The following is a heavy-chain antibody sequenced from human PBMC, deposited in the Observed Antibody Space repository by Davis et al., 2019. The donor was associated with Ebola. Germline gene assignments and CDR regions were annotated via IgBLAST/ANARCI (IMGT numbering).Heavy chain of an antibody. CDR1: GDSVSSAG. CDR2: TYYKSKWYN. V-gene: IGHV6-1*01. D-gene: IGHD5-12*01. J-gene: IGHJ4*02. Sequence: HSQTLSLTCAISGDSVSSAGWNWIRQSPSRGLEWLGRTYYKSKWYNDYPAFVRGRITINPDTSKNQVSLQLNSVTPEDTAVYYCARGWLRVGFDSWGQGTLVIVSS. CDR3: ARGWLRVGFDS.